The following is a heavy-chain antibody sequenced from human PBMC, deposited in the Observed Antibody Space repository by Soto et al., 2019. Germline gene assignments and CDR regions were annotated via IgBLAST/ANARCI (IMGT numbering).Heavy chain of an antibody. CDR3: ARVSYYDSSGYYFVYYYYGMDV. V-gene: IGHV4-34*01. CDR1: GGSFSGYY. CDR2: INHSGST. D-gene: IGHD3-22*01. J-gene: IGHJ6*02. Sequence: QVQLQQWGAGLLKPSETLSLTCAVYGGSFSGYYWCWIRQPPGKGLEWIGEINHSGSTNYNPSLKSRVTISVDTSKNQFSLKLSSVTAADTAVYYCARVSYYDSSGYYFVYYYYGMDVWGQGTTVTVSS.